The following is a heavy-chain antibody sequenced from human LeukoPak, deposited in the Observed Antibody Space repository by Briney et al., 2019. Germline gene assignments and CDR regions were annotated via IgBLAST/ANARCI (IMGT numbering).Heavy chain of an antibody. Sequence: GGSLRLSCAASGFTFSSSAMHWVRQAPGKGLEWVAVISYDGSNKYYADSVKGRFTISRENSKNTLYLQMNSLRAEDTAVYYCARGSGLGQLDYWGQGTLVTVSS. J-gene: IGHJ4*02. CDR2: ISYDGSNK. CDR1: GFTFSSSA. D-gene: IGHD2-2*01. V-gene: IGHV3-30-3*01. CDR3: ARGSGLGQLDY.